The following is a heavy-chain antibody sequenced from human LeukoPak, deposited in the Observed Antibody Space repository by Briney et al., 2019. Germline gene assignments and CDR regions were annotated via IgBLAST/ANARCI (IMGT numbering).Heavy chain of an antibody. CDR1: GYTFTSYY. Sequence: SVKVSCKASGYTFTSYYMHWVRQAPGQGLEWMGGIIPIFGTANYAQKFQGRVTITADKSTSTAYMELSSLRSEDTAVYYCARNRLTYYYFDYWGQGTLVTVSS. J-gene: IGHJ4*02. D-gene: IGHD1-14*01. CDR3: ARNRLTYYYFDY. V-gene: IGHV1-69*06. CDR2: IIPIFGTA.